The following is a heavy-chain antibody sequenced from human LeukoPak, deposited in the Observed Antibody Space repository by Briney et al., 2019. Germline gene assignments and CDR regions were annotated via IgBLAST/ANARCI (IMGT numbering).Heavy chain of an antibody. CDR1: GGTFSSYA. V-gene: IGHV1-69*13. D-gene: IGHD3-22*01. CDR3: ARHYYDSSGYYYDLEYFQH. Sequence: SVKVSCKASGGTFSSYAISWVRQAPGRGLEWMGGIIPIFGTANYAQKFQGRVTITADESTSTAYMELSSLRSEDTAVYYCARHYYDSSGYYYDLEYFQHWGQGTLVTVSS. CDR2: IIPIFGTA. J-gene: IGHJ1*01.